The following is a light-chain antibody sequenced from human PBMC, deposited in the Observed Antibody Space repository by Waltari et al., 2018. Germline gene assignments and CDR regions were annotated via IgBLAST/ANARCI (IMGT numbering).Light chain of an antibody. V-gene: IGKV3-20*01. CDR2: GAF. Sequence: EIVLTQSPGTLSLSPGERATLSCRASQSVSRSLAWYQQKAGQAPRLLIYGAFNRATGIPGRFSGSGSGTDFSLTSSRLEPEDFAVYYCQHYVRLPAAFGQGTKVEIK. CDR1: QSVSRS. CDR3: QHYVRLPAA. J-gene: IGKJ1*01.